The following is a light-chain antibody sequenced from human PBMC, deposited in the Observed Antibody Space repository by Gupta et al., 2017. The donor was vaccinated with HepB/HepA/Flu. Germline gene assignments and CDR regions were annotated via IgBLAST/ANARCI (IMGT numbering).Light chain of an antibody. CDR3: QVWDISTSQPV. J-gene: IGLJ3*02. CDR2: YDT. CDR1: NIGSKS. V-gene: IGLV3-21*04. Sequence: SYVLTPPPSVSVAPGKTAKISCGGDNIGSKSVHWYQQRAGQAPVQVIYYDTDRPSGIPERFSGSNSGNTATLTVSSVEAGDEADYYCQVWDISTSQPVFGGGTKLTVL.